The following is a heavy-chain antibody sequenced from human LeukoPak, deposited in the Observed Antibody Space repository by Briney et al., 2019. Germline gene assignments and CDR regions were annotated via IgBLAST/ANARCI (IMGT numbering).Heavy chain of an antibody. D-gene: IGHD6-13*01. Sequence: PGGSLRLSCAASGFTFSSYAMSWVRQAPGKGLEWIGEINHSGSTNYNPSLKSRVTISVDTSKNQFSLKLSSVTAADTAVYYCASIAAAGLSDFDCWGQGTLVTVSS. V-gene: IGHV4-34*01. CDR3: ASIAAAGLSDFDC. CDR1: GFTFSSYA. J-gene: IGHJ4*02. CDR2: INHSGST.